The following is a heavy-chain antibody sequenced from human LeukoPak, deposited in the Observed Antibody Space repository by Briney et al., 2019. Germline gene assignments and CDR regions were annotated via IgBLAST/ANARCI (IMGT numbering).Heavy chain of an antibody. J-gene: IGHJ5*02. CDR1: GFAFSSYA. V-gene: IGHV3-30-3*01. D-gene: IGHD5-18*01. CDR2: ISYDGSNK. Sequence: GGSLRLSCAASGFAFSSYAMHWVRQAPGKGLEWVAVISYDGSNKYYADSVKGRFTISRDNSKNTLYLQMNSLRAEDTAVYYCARDRAASRNWFDPWGQGTLVTVSS. CDR3: ARDRAASRNWFDP.